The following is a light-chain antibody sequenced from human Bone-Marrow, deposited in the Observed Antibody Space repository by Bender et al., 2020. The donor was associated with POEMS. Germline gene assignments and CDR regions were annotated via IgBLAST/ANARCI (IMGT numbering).Light chain of an antibody. CDR3: AAWDDSLNGPV. V-gene: IGLV2-11*01. J-gene: IGLJ3*02. CDR2: DVS. CDR1: SSDVGGYNY. Sequence: QSALTQPRSVSGSPGQSVSISCRGTSSDVGGYNYVSWYQQHPGKAPKLMIYDVSERPSGVPDRCSGSRSGTSASLAISGLQSEDEAAYFCAAWDDSLNGPVFGGGTKLTVL.